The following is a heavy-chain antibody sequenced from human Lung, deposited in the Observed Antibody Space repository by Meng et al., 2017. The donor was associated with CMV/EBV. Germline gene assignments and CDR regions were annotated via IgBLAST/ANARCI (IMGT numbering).Heavy chain of an antibody. CDR2: IWYDGSNK. V-gene: IGHV3-33*06. Sequence: GESLKISCAASGFTFSSYGMHWVRQAPGKGLEWVAVIWYDGSNKYYADSVKGRFTISRDNSKNTLYLQMNSLRAEDKAVYYCSKEQRERITIFGVASVEWGQGTLVTVSS. CDR1: GFTFSSYG. CDR3: SKEQRERITIFGVASVE. J-gene: IGHJ4*02. D-gene: IGHD3-3*01.